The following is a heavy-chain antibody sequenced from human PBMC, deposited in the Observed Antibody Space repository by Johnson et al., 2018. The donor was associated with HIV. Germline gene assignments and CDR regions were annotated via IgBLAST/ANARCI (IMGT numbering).Heavy chain of an antibody. Sequence: QEQLVESGGGVVQPGGSLRLSCAAPGLTFSSYGMHWVRQAPGKGLEWVAFIHYDGSNNYYAESVKGRFTISRDNSKNTLYLQMNSLRAEETAVYYCAKEEDICRLGLYRAFDIWGQGTMVTVSS. J-gene: IGHJ3*02. CDR3: AKEEDICRLGLYRAFDI. CDR1: GLTFSSYG. V-gene: IGHV3-30*02. D-gene: IGHD2-15*01. CDR2: IHYDGSNN.